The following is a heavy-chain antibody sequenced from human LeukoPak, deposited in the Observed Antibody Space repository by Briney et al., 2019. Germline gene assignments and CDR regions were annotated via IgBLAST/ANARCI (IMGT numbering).Heavy chain of an antibody. D-gene: IGHD3-22*01. J-gene: IGHJ4*02. V-gene: IGHV4-59*08. CDR1: GGSISSYY. CDR3: ARLLRRGGYFDY. CDR2: IYYSGST. Sequence: PSETLSLTCTVSGGSISSYYWSWIRQPPGKGLEWIGYIYYSGSTNYNPSLKSRVTISVDTSKNQFSLKLSSVTAADTAVYYCARLLRRGGYFDYWGQGTLVTVSS.